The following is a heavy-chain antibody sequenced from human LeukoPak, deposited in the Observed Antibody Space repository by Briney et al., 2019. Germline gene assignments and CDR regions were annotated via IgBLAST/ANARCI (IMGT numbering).Heavy chain of an antibody. CDR2: INTNTGNP. D-gene: IGHD6-19*01. CDR3: ASTGYSSGWYVGEGY. CDR1: GYTFTSYA. Sequence: ASVKVSCKASGYTFTSYAMNWVRQAPGQGLEWMGWINTNTGNPTYAQGFTGRFVFSLDTSVSTAYLQISSLKAEDTAVYYCASTGYSSGWYVGEGYWGQGTLVTVSS. V-gene: IGHV7-4-1*02. J-gene: IGHJ4*02.